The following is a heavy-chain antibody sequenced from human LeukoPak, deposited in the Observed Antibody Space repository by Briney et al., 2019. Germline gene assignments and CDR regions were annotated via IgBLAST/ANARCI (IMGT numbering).Heavy chain of an antibody. CDR3: AREGSRFAPFDP. J-gene: IGHJ5*02. CDR1: GYTFTGYY. V-gene: IGHV1-2*02. Sequence: ASVKVSCKASGYTFTGYYMHWVRQAPGQGLEWMGWINPSSGGTNYAQKFQGRVTMTRDTSISTAYMELSRLRSDDTAVYYCAREGSRFAPFDPWGQGTLVTVSS. CDR2: INPSSGGT. D-gene: IGHD2-21*01.